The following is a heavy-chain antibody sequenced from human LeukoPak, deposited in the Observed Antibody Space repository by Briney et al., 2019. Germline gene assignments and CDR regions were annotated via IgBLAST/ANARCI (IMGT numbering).Heavy chain of an antibody. Sequence: GGSLRLSCEASGLNVSSNYMSWVRQAPGKGLEWVSVLYSGGATHYADSMQGRVTISRDNSKNTLYLQMNSLRVEDTAVYYCASDYWRGYYNYDSWGHGTLVIVSS. CDR3: ASDYWRGYYNYDS. V-gene: IGHV3-66*01. CDR2: LYSGGAT. J-gene: IGHJ5*01. D-gene: IGHD3-3*01. CDR1: GLNVSSNY.